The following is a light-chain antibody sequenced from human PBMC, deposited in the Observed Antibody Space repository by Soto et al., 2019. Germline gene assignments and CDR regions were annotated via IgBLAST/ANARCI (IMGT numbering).Light chain of an antibody. Sequence: VGYRVTITCRASQNIKNYLNWYQQKPGKAPKLLIYASSSLQSGVPSRFSGSGSGADFILTISSLQSEDFATYYCQQSYSTPITVGQGTRLEI. CDR2: ASS. CDR1: QNIKNY. J-gene: IGKJ5*01. V-gene: IGKV1-39*01. CDR3: QQSYSTPIT.